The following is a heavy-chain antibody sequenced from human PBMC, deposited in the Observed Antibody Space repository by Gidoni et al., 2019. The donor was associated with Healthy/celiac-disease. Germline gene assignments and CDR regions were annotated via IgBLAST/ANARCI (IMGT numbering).Heavy chain of an antibody. CDR1: GFTLRRYW. CDR2: IKSDGSST. CDR3: ARAARAKIYYYYGMDV. V-gene: IGHV3-74*01. J-gene: IGHJ6*02. Sequence: EVQLVESGGGLVQPGGSRRLSCAASGFTLRRYWMHWVRQAQGKGLVWVSRIKSDGSSTSCGDSVKGRFTISRDNAKNTLYLQRNRLRAEDTAVYYCARAARAKIYYYYGMDVWGQGTTVTVSS.